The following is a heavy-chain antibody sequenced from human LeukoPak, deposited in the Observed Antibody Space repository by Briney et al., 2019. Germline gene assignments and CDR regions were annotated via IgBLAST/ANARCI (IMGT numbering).Heavy chain of an antibody. J-gene: IGHJ4*02. V-gene: IGHV3-20*04. CDR2: INWNGGST. CDR3: ARDFPHYDSSGYYSDY. Sequence: GGSLRLSCAASGFTFDDYGMSWVRQAPGKGLEWVSGINWNGGSTGYADPVKGRFTISRDNAKNSLYLQMNSLRAEDTALYYCARDFPHYDSSGYYSDYWGQGTLVTVSS. CDR1: GFTFDDYG. D-gene: IGHD3-22*01.